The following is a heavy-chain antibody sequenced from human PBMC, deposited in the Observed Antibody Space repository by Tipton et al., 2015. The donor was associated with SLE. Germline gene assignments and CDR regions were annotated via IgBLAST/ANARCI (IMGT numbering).Heavy chain of an antibody. CDR3: ARDTTSPPHLWFDP. D-gene: IGHD1-14*01. Sequence: TLSLTCTVSGGSMRGYYWTWIRQSPGKGLEWIGYISCKESTNYNPSLRGRVTISIDTSRSQFSLHLSSVTAADTAVYYCARDTTSPPHLWFDPWGQGALVTVSS. V-gene: IGHV4-59*01. CDR1: GGSMRGYY. J-gene: IGHJ5*02. CDR2: ISCKEST.